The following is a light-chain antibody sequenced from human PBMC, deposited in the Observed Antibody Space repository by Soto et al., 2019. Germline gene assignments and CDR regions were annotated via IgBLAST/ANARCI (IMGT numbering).Light chain of an antibody. CDR3: GTWDSSLSAVM. CDR1: SSNIASHD. Sequence: QSVLTQPPSVSAAPGQQVTISCSGSSSNIASHDVAWYLHLPGTAPKLLIYDNYKRPSGIPDRFSGSKSGTSATLGITGLQTGDEGDYYCGTWDSSLSAVMFGGGTKLTVL. J-gene: IGLJ3*02. V-gene: IGLV1-51*01. CDR2: DNY.